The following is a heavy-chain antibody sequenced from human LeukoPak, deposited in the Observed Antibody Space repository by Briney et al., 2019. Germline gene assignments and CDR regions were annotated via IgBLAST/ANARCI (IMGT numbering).Heavy chain of an antibody. D-gene: IGHD3-10*01. J-gene: IGHJ5*02. CDR2: ITPIFGTA. V-gene: IGHV1-69*05. CDR1: GGTFSIYA. Sequence: SVKVSCKASGGTFSIYAISWVRQAPGQGLEWMGGITPIFGTANYAQKFQGRVTITTDESTGTAYMELSSLRSEDTAVYYCARGEVEVRGVIIVGWFDPWGQGTLVTVSS. CDR3: ARGEVEVRGVIIVGWFDP.